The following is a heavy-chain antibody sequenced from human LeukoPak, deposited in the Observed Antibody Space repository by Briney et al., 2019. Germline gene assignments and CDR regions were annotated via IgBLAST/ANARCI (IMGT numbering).Heavy chain of an antibody. CDR2: MNPNSGNT. J-gene: IGHJ4*02. Sequence: ASVTLSCKASGYTFTSYDINWVRQPTGQGLEGMGWMNPNSGNTGYAQKFQGRVTMTRNTSISTAYMELSSLRSEDTAVYYCARVYCSGGSCYLPFGYWGQGTLVTVSS. CDR3: ARVYCSGGSCYLPFGY. CDR1: GYTFTSYD. V-gene: IGHV1-8*01. D-gene: IGHD2-15*01.